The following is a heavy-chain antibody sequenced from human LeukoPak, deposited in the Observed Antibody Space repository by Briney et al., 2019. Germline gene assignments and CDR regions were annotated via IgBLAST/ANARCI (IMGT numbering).Heavy chain of an antibody. V-gene: IGHV4-61*02. CDR3: ARLEIAVAPPDY. J-gene: IGHJ4*02. D-gene: IGHD6-19*01. CDR1: GGSISSGSYY. Sequence: PSETLSLTCTVSGGSISSGSYYWSWIRQPAGKGLEWIGRIYTSGSTNYNPSLKSRVTISVDTSKNQFSLKLSSVTAADTAVYYCARLEIAVAPPDYWGQGTLVTVSS. CDR2: IYTSGST.